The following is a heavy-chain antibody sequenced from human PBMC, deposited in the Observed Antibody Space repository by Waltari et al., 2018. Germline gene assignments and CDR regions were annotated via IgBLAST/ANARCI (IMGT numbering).Heavy chain of an antibody. CDR3: VRGYRHDALDL. V-gene: IGHV3-20*04. J-gene: IGHJ3*01. CDR1: GFKFDEFG. CDR2: SNWNGEST. D-gene: IGHD6-13*01. Sequence: EVQLLESGGNVVRPGGSLRLSCEVSGFKFDEFGMSWVRQGPGRGLEWVSGSNWNGESTGEADSVRGRFIISRDNARNSMTLQMNNLRAEDTALYYCVRGYRHDALDLWGQGTLVTVSS.